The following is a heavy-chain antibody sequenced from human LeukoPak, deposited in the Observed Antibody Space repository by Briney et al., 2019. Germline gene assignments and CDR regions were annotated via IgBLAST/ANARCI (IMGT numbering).Heavy chain of an antibody. J-gene: IGHJ4*02. D-gene: IGHD1-14*01. CDR3: ARDGPEGGDY. V-gene: IGHV1-46*01. Sequence: ASVKVSCKASGGTFSSYAISWVRQAPGQGLEWMGIINPSGGSTSYAQKFQGRVTMTRGTSTSTVYMELSSLRSEDTAVYYCARDGPEGGDYWGQGTLVTVSS. CDR1: GGTFSSYA. CDR2: INPSGGST.